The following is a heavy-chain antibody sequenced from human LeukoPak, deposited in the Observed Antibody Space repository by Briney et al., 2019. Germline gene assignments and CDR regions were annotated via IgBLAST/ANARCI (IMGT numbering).Heavy chain of an antibody. V-gene: IGHV3-64*01. CDR2: IDGSGSST. D-gene: IGHD3-22*01. CDR1: GFSLSSSV. J-gene: IGHJ3*02. Sequence: GGSLRLSCAASGFSLSSSVMHWVRQGPGKGLEYVSGIDGSGSSTHYANSLKDRFTISKDNSKNTLYLQMGSLRVEDMAVYYCTREGHSSGNCGMFDIWGQGTMVTVSS. CDR3: TREGHSSGNCGMFDI.